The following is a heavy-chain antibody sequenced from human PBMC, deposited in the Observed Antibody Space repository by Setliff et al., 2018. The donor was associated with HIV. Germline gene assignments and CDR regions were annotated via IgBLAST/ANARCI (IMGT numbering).Heavy chain of an antibody. D-gene: IGHD3-22*01. CDR1: GFTFSDYY. CDR2: ISSSSSYT. J-gene: IGHJ4*02. V-gene: IGHV3-11*06. CDR3: ARAGVYYDSSGYCIDY. Sequence: GGSLRLSCAASGFTFSDYYMSWIRQAPGKGLEWVLYISSSSSYTNYADSVKCRFTISRDNAKNSLYLQMNSLRAEDTAVYYCARAGVYYDSSGYCIDYWGQGTLVTVSS.